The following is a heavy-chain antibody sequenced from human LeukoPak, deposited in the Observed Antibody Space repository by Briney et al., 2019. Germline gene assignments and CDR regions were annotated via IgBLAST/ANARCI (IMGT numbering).Heavy chain of an antibody. D-gene: IGHD3-10*01. CDR1: GYSFSTYW. J-gene: IGHJ6*02. CDR2: IYPGDSDT. CDR3: ARHKGNYGSGRYYYYTAMDV. V-gene: IGHV5-51*01. Sequence: PGESLKISCKGSGYSFSTYWIGWVRQMSGKGLEWMGIIYPGDSDTRYSPSFQGQVTISADKSISTAYLQWSSLKASDTAMYYWARHKGNYGSGRYYYYTAMDVWGQGTTVPAPS.